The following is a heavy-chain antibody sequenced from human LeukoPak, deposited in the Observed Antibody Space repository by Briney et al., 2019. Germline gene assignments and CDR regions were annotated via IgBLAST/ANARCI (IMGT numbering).Heavy chain of an antibody. D-gene: IGHD1-26*01. CDR1: GDSVSSNSAA. CDR2: TYYRSKWYT. Sequence: SQTLSLTCAISGDSVSSNSAAWNWIRQSPSRGLEWLGRTYYRSKWYTYYAVSVKSRISINRDTSKNQISLQLNSVTAADTAVYYCASSPLGGSYHGRHIDYWGQGTLVTVSS. V-gene: IGHV6-1*01. CDR3: ASSPLGGSYHGRHIDY. J-gene: IGHJ4*02.